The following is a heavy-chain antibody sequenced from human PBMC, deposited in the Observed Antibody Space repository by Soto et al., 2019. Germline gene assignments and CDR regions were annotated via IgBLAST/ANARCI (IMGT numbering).Heavy chain of an antibody. J-gene: IGHJ4*02. V-gene: IGHV1-69*13. CDR3: ARDGTLYDSSAYYYLY. CDR2: ITPTFGTP. D-gene: IGHD3-22*01. CDR1: GYSFTDYH. Sequence: ASVKVSCKASGYSFTDYHIHWVRQAPGQGLEWMGGITPTFGTPNYAQKFQGRVTITADESTSTAYMELSSLRSEDTAMYFCARDGTLYDSSAYYYLYWGQGTLVTVSS.